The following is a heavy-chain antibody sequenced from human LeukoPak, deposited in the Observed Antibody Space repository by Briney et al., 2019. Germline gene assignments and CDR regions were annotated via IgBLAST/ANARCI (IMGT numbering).Heavy chain of an antibody. Sequence: GESLKISCKGSGYIFTNSWIGWVRQMPGKGLELMGIINPADSERRYSPSFQGQVTISVDKSISTAYLQWSSLKASDTAMYYCSRQGCTTTSCHTIDSWGQGSLVTVSS. V-gene: IGHV5-51*01. D-gene: IGHD2-2*02. CDR3: SRQGCTTTSCHTIDS. CDR1: GYIFTNSW. CDR2: INPADSER. J-gene: IGHJ4*02.